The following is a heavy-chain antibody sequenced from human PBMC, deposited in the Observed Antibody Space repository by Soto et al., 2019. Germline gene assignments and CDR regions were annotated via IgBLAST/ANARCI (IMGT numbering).Heavy chain of an antibody. J-gene: IGHJ4*02. D-gene: IGHD5-12*01. CDR1: GFTFSSYS. Sequence: GGSLRLSCAASGFTFSSYSMNWVRQAPGKGLEWVSYISSSSSTIYYADSVKGRFTISRDNAKNSLYLQMNSLRAEDTAVYYCARDPSTFGLRPHYFDYWGQGTLVTVSS. CDR3: ARDPSTFGLRPHYFDY. CDR2: ISSSSSTI. V-gene: IGHV3-48*01.